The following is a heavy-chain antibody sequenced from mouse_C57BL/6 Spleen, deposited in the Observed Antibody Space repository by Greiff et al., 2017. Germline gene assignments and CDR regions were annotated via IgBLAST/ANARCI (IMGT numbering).Heavy chain of an antibody. J-gene: IGHJ2*01. Sequence: VQLQQPGAELVKPGASVKLSCKASGYTFTSYCMQWVKQRPGQGLEWIGEIDPSDSDTNYNQKFKGKATLTVDTSSSTAYMQLSSLTSEDSAVYYCAGRNYFDYWGQGTTLTVSS. CDR2: IDPSDSDT. V-gene: IGHV1-50*01. CDR3: AGRNYFDY. CDR1: GYTFTSYC.